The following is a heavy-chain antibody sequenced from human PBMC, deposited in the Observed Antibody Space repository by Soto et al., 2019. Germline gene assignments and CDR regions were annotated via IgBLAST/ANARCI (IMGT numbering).Heavy chain of an antibody. CDR1: GGTISSYA. CDR3: ARGWWRAARPPLGY. Sequence: QVQLVQSGAEVKKPGSSVKVSCKASGGTISSYAISWVRQAPGQGLEWMGGIIPIFGTANYAQKFQGRVTITADESTSTAYMELSSLRSEDTAVYYCARGWWRAARPPLGYWGQGTLVTVSS. CDR2: IIPIFGTA. D-gene: IGHD6-6*01. V-gene: IGHV1-69*01. J-gene: IGHJ4*02.